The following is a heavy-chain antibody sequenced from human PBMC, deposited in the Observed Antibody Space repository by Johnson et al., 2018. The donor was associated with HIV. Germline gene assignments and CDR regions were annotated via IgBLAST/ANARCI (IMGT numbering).Heavy chain of an antibody. CDR2: ISFAGSNK. CDR1: GFTFSSYG. V-gene: IGHV3-30*18. CDR3: AKDKSNAFDI. J-gene: IGHJ3*02. Sequence: QVQLVESGGGVVQAGRSLRLSCAASGFTFSSYGMHWVRQAPGKGLEWVAVISFAGSNKYYGDFVKGRFTISRDNSKNTLFLQMTSLRAEDTAVYYCAKDKSNAFDIWGQGTMVTVSS.